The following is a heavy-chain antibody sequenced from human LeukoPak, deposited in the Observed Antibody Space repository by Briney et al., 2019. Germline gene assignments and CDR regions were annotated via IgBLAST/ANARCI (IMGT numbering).Heavy chain of an antibody. CDR3: AREGSVAAGYFQR. CDR2: IYTGGST. D-gene: IGHD6-19*01. CDR1: GGSINSGSYY. Sequence: SETLSLTCTVSGGSINSGSYYWTWIRQPAGKGLEWIGRIYTGGSTNYNPSLRGRVTISADTSTNQFSLRLSSVTAADTAVYYCAREGSVAAGYFQRWGQGTLVTVSS. J-gene: IGHJ1*01. V-gene: IGHV4-61*02.